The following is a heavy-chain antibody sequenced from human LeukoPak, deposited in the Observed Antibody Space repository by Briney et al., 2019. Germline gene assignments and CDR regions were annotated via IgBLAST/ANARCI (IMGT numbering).Heavy chain of an antibody. Sequence: GGSLRLSCAASGFTFSSYAMSWVRQAPGKGLEWVSAISGSGGSTYYADSVKGRFTISRDNSKNTLYLQMNSLRAEDTAVYYCAKDRDYSGGWYQADYWGQGTLVIVSS. V-gene: IGHV3-23*01. CDR3: AKDRDYSGGWYQADY. CDR1: GFTFSSYA. J-gene: IGHJ4*02. CDR2: ISGSGGST. D-gene: IGHD6-19*01.